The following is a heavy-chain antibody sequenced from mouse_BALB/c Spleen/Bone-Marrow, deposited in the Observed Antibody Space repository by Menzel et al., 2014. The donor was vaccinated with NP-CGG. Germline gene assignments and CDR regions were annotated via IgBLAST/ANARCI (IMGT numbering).Heavy chain of an antibody. CDR3: ARGVGSQAKDD. CDR2: INPGSGGT. CDR1: GYSFTDYL. Sequence: LQRYRLGMFRPGTSVKVAFKASGYSFTDYLIEWVKQMPGQGLEGIGVINPGSGGTNYNEKCKGKATLTTVKSFSNAYMQLSSLTSDDCAVYFGARGVGSQAKDDCDEETSVT. V-gene: IGHV1-54*01. J-gene: IGHJ4*01. D-gene: IGHD1-1*01.